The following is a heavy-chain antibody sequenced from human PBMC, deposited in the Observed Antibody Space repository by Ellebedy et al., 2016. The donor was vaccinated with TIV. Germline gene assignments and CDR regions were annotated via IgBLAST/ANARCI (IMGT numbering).Heavy chain of an antibody. J-gene: IGHJ6*02. D-gene: IGHD2-15*01. CDR2: ISSSGTTK. CDR3: AAAHYYFYGKDV. V-gene: IGHV3-48*03. CDR1: GFPFSSFE. Sequence: GESLKISCAASGFPFSSFEFNSVRQSPGKGLEWVSYISSSGTTKYYADSVKGRFTISRDNAKNPLYLQMNSLRAEDTAVYYCAAAHYYFYGKDVWGQGTRVTVSS.